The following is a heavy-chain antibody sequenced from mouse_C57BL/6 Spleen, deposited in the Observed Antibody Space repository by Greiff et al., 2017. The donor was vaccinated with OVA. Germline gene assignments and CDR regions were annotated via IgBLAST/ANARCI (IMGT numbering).Heavy chain of an antibody. CDR3: ARHVNYYGNYDWYFDV. CDR2: ISGGGGNT. D-gene: IGHD2-1*01. Sequence: DVKLVESGGGLVKPGGSLKLSCAASGFTFSSYTMSWVRQTPEKRLEWVATISGGGGNTYYPDSVKGRFTISRDNAKNTLYLQMSSLRSEDTALYYCARHVNYYGNYDWYFDVWGTGTTVTVSS. CDR1: GFTFSSYT. J-gene: IGHJ1*03. V-gene: IGHV5-9*01.